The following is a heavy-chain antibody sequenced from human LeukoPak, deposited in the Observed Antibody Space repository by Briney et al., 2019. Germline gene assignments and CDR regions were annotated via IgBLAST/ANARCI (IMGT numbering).Heavy chain of an antibody. V-gene: IGHV1-18*04. CDR1: GYTFTNYG. CDR3: ARGPLTGGDAFDI. D-gene: IGHD3-9*01. J-gene: IGHJ3*02. Sequence: ASVKVSCKASGYTFTNYGISWVRQAPGQGLEWLGWISAYNGNTNYAQKLQGRVTMTTKRSTNTVYMELRSLKSDDTAVYYCARGPLTGGDAFDIWGQGTMVTVSS. CDR2: ISAYNGNT.